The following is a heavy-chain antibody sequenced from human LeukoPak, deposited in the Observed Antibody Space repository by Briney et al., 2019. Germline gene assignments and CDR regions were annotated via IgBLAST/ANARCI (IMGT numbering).Heavy chain of an antibody. CDR2: ISSSGSTI. CDR1: GFTFSSYE. V-gene: IGHV3-48*03. J-gene: IGHJ4*02. Sequence: GSLRLSCAASGFTFSSYEMDWVRQAPGKGLEWVSYISSSGSTIYYADSVKGRFTISRDNAKNSLYLQMNSLRAEDTAVYYCAREETNGDFDYWGQGTLVTVSS. CDR3: AREETNGDFDY. D-gene: IGHD4-17*01.